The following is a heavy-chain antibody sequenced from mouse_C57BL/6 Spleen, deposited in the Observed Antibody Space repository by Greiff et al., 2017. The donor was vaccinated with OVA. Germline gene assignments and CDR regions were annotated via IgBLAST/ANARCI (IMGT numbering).Heavy chain of an antibody. J-gene: IGHJ2*01. V-gene: IGHV1-54*01. Sequence: QVQLQQSGAELVRPGTSVKVSCKASGYAFTNYLIEWVKQRPGQGLEWIGVINPGSGGTNYNEKFKDKATLTADKSSSTVYMELSRLTSEDSAVYFCARHGNFDYWGQGTTLTVSS. CDR2: INPGSGGT. CDR3: ARHGNFDY. CDR1: GYAFTNYL.